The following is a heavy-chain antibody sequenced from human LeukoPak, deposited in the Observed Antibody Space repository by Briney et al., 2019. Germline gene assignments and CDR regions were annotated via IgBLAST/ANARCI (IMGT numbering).Heavy chain of an antibody. CDR2: INHSGST. Sequence: SETLSLTCAVYGGSFSGYYWSWIHQPPGKGLEWIGEINHSGSTNYNPSLKSRVTISVDTSKNQFSLKLSSVTAADTAVYYCARGRRMLLGAFDIWGQGTMVTVSS. CDR1: GGSFSGYY. J-gene: IGHJ3*02. D-gene: IGHD2-8*01. V-gene: IGHV4-34*01. CDR3: ARGRRMLLGAFDI.